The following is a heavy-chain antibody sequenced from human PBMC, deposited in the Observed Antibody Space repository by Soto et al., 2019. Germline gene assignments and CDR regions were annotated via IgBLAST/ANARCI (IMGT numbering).Heavy chain of an antibody. CDR3: ARDRSMIVVVPGY. V-gene: IGHV3-30-3*01. CDR1: GFTFNTYA. D-gene: IGHD3-22*01. CDR2: ISYDGSNK. Sequence: GGSLRLSCAASGFTFNTYAMHWVRQAPGKGLEWVALISYDGSNKNYADSVKGRFTISRDNSKNTLYLQMNSLRADDTAIYYCARDRSMIVVVPGYWGQGTLVTVSS. J-gene: IGHJ4*02.